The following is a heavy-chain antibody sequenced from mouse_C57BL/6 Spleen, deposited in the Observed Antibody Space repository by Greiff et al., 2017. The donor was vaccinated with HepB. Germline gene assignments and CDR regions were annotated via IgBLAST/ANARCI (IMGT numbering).Heavy chain of an antibody. Sequence: QVQLQQSGAELVRPGTSVKVSCKASGYAFTNYLIEWVKQRPGQGLEWIGVINPGSGGTNYNEKFKGKATLTADKSSSTAYMQLSSLTSEDSAVYFCARERNGYLYYFDYWGQGTTLTVSS. CDR3: ARERNGYLYYFDY. J-gene: IGHJ2*01. CDR1: GYAFTNYL. V-gene: IGHV1-54*01. CDR2: INPGSGGT. D-gene: IGHD2-3*01.